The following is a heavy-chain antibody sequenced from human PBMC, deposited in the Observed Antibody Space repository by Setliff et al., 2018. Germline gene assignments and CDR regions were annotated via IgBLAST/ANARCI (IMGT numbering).Heavy chain of an antibody. V-gene: IGHV1-18*04. CDR2: ISAYSGNT. Sequence: GASVKVSCKASGYTFSNYGITWVRQAPGQGLEWMGWISAYSGNTKYALTLQGRVTMTTDPSTTTAYLELRSLTSDDTAVYYCSRLVRYCTTTTCQTLSGAEHWGQGTLVTVSS. J-gene: IGHJ4*02. D-gene: IGHD2-8*01. CDR1: GYTFSNYG. CDR3: SRLVRYCTTTTCQTLSGAEH.